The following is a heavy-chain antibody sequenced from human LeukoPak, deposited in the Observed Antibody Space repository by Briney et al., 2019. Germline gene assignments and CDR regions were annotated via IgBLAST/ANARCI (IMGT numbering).Heavy chain of an antibody. J-gene: IGHJ4*02. CDR1: GFTFSLYD. CDR3: ARDYGDHGEYFDY. CDR2: ISRSSSTI. D-gene: IGHD4-17*01. Sequence: GGSLRLSCAASGFTFSLYDMNWVRQAPGKGLEWVSYISRSSSTIYYADSVKGRFTISRDTAKNPVYLQMNSLRDEDTAVYYCARDYGDHGEYFDYWGQGTLVTVSS. V-gene: IGHV3-48*02.